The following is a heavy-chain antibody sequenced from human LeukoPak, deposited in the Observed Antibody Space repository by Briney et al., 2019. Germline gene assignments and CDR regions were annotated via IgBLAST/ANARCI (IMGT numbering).Heavy chain of an antibody. Sequence: ASVTVSCKASGYTFTSYGISWVRQAPGQGLEWMGWISAYNGNTNYAQKLQGRVTMTTDTSTSTAYMELRSLRSDDTAVYYCARGIVVVIDHDAFDIWGQGTMVTVSS. V-gene: IGHV1-18*01. CDR1: GYTFTSYG. CDR2: ISAYNGNT. D-gene: IGHD3-22*01. CDR3: ARGIVVVIDHDAFDI. J-gene: IGHJ3*02.